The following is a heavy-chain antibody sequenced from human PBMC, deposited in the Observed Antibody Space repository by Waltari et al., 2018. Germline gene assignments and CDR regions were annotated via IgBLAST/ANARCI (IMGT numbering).Heavy chain of an antibody. V-gene: IGHV1-69*05. CDR2: IIPIFGTA. D-gene: IGHD2-15*01. J-gene: IGHJ1*01. CDR3: ARESAYCSGGSCYQH. CDR1: AGTFSSSA. Sequence: QVQLVQSGAEVTKPGSSVKVSCKASAGTFSSSAISWVRPAPGQGLEWMGGIIPIFGTANYAQKFQGRVTITTDESTSTAYMELSSLRSEDTAVYYCARESAYCSGGSCYQHWGQGTLVTVSS.